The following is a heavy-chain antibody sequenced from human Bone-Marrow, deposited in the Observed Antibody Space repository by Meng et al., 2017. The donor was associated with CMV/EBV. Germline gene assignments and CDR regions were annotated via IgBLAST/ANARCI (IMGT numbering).Heavy chain of an antibody. CDR1: GFTFSSYS. D-gene: IGHD3-3*01. CDR3: ARDISDLFWSGSLYYYYGMDV. Sequence: GGSLRLSCAASGFTFSSYSMNWVRQAPGKGLEWVSSISSSSSYIYYADSVKGRFTISRDNSKNTLYLQMNSLRAEDTAVYYCARDISDLFWSGSLYYYYGMDVWGQGTTVTVAS. CDR2: ISSSSSYI. J-gene: IGHJ6*02. V-gene: IGHV3-21*01.